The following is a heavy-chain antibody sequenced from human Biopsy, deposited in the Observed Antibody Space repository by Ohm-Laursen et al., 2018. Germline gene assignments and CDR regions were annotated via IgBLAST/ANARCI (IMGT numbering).Heavy chain of an antibody. V-gene: IGHV3-21*01. J-gene: IGHJ6*02. Sequence: SLRLSCAASGFSVSSYDMNWVRQAPGKGLEWISYISETSSHIYDADSVRGRFTVARDIAKNSLYLQLNSLGVEDTAVYYCARDSSRRAREGGMDVWGQGTTVTGSS. CDR3: ARDSSRRAREGGMDV. CDR1: GFSVSSYD. CDR2: ISETSSHI. D-gene: IGHD6-6*01.